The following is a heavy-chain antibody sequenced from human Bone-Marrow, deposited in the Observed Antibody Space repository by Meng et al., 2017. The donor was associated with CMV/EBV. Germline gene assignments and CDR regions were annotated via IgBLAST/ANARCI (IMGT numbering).Heavy chain of an antibody. Sequence: GGSLRLSCAASGFSFSYYSMHWVRQTPDKGLEWVSFIQYDGNHKYDAESVKGRFTISRDNSKNTLYLQMNSLRAEDTAVYYCARREGDSSGMDVWGQGTTVTVSS. CDR1: GFSFSYYS. CDR2: IQYDGNHK. J-gene: IGHJ6*02. CDR3: ARREGDSSGMDV. V-gene: IGHV3-30*02. D-gene: IGHD6-13*01.